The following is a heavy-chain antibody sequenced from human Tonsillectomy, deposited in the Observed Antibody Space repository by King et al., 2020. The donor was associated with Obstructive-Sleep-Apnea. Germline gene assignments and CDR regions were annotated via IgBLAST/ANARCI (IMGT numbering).Heavy chain of an antibody. CDR2: ITYDGINK. CDR1: GFTFSGYA. CDR3: AIEGGNSYGYEFYAFDV. V-gene: IGHV3-30-3*01. D-gene: IGHD5-18*01. Sequence: VQLVESGGGVVKPGRSLRLSCAASGFTFSGYAMHWVRQAPGKGLEGVAFITYDGINKYYADSVKGRFTLSRDNSKSTLYLQMDSLRAEDTAVYYGAIEGGNSYGYEFYAFDVCGRGTMVTVS. J-gene: IGHJ3*01.